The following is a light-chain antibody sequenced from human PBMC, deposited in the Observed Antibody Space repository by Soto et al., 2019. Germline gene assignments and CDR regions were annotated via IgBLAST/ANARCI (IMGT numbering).Light chain of an antibody. Sequence: QSALTQPASVSGSPGQSIPISCTGTSSDVGGYNYVSWYQQHPDKAPKLMIYDVSNRPSGVSNRFSGSKSGNTASLTISGLQAEDEADYYCSSYTSSSTPVFGTGTKLTVL. CDR1: SSDVGGYNY. V-gene: IGLV2-14*01. J-gene: IGLJ1*01. CDR2: DVS. CDR3: SSYTSSSTPV.